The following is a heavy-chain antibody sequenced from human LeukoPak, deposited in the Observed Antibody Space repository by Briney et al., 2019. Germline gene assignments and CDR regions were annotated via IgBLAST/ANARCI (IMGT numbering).Heavy chain of an antibody. Sequence: RASVKVSCKASGYTFRSYVIHWVRRASGQRLEWMGWINIGEGDTKYSQKFQDRVTMDRDTAASTAYMELRSLKSEDTGIYYCARDRGGTGDFDYWGQGTLVTVSS. CDR2: INIGEGDT. J-gene: IGHJ4*02. CDR3: ARDRGGTGDFDY. D-gene: IGHD1-1*01. V-gene: IGHV1-3*04. CDR1: GYTFRSYV.